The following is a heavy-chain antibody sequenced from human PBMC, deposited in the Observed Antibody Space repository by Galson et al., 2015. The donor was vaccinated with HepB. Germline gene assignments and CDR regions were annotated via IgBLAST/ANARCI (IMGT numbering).Heavy chain of an antibody. CDR2: IIPAFGSP. Sequence: SVKVSCKASGGTFSRHAISWVRQAPGQGLEWMGGIIPAFGSPAYARNFRGRVTITADESTMTGYMELTSLRSTDTAVYWCARDVATGTFDALEIWGQGTMVTVSS. CDR3: ARDVATGTFDALEI. V-gene: IGHV1-69*13. D-gene: IGHD1-1*01. CDR1: GGTFSRHA. J-gene: IGHJ3*02.